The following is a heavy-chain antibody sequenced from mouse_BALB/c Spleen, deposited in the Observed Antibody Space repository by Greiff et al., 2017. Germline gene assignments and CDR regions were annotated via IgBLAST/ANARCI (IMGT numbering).Heavy chain of an antibody. Sequence: VQLRESGTVLARPGASVKMSCKASGYTFTSYWMHWVKQRPGQGLEWIGAIYPGNSDTSYNQKFKGKAKLTAVTSTSTAYMELSSLTNEDSAVYYWTYPPGNNDAMDYWGQGTSVTVSS. V-gene: IGHV1-5*01. CDR3: TYPPGNNDAMDY. CDR1: GYTFTSYW. CDR2: IYPGNSDT. J-gene: IGHJ4*01. D-gene: IGHD2-1*01.